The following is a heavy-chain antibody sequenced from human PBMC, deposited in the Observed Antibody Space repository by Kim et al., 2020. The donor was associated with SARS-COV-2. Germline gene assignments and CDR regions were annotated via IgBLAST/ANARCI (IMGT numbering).Heavy chain of an antibody. J-gene: IGHJ4*02. CDR2: LGTA. V-gene: IGHV1-69*01. Sequence: LGTANYAQKFQGRVTITADESTSTAYMELSSLRSEDTAVYYCARVNEEGYWGQGTLVTVSS. D-gene: IGHD1-1*01. CDR3: ARVNEEGY.